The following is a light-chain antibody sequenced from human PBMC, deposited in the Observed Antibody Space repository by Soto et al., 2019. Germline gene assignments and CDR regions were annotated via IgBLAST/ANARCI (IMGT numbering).Light chain of an antibody. CDR2: EVS. CDR3: SSYTSSSTRV. CDR1: NSYVGGYNY. J-gene: IGLJ2*01. V-gene: IGLV2-14*01. Sequence: QSALTQPASVSGSPGQSITISCTGTNSYVGGYNYVSWYQQHPGKAPKLMIYEVSNRPSGVSNRFSGSKSGNTASLTISGLQDEDEADYYCSSYTSSSTRVFGGGTKLTVL.